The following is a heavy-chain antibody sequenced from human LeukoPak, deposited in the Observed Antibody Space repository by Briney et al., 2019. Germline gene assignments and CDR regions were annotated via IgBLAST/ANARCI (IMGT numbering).Heavy chain of an antibody. J-gene: IGHJ4*02. CDR2: INPNTGDR. Sequence: ASLKVSCKASGYTLTNYHINWVRQAPGQGLEWMGWINPNTGDRGYAQKFQGRVSITTDTSISTAYMELGSPRSEDTAVYFCARTTSLTASGYDYWGQGTLVTVSS. CDR1: GYTLTNYH. V-gene: IGHV1-8*03. D-gene: IGHD4-17*01. CDR3: ARTTSLTASGYDY.